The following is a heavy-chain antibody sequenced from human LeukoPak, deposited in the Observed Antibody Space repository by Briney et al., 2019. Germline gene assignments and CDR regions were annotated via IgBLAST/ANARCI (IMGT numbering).Heavy chain of an antibody. D-gene: IGHD6-13*01. J-gene: IGHJ4*02. V-gene: IGHV4-59*01. Sequence: SETLSLTCTVSGDSISSYYWSWIRQPPGKGLEWIGYIYHSGSTNHNPSLKSRVTISADTSKDQFSLKLASVTAADTAVYYCATGYSSTWYYLDYWGQGTLVTVSS. CDR2: IYHSGST. CDR1: GDSISSYY. CDR3: ATGYSSTWYYLDY.